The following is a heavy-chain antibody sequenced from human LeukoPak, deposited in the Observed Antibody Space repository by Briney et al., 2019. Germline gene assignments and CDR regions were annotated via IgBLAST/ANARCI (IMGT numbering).Heavy chain of an antibody. Sequence: GGSLRLSCAASGFTFRDYWMTWVRQAPGKGLQWVSLFDRGSLDTYYADSVRGRFTVSRDNDKNTLYLQMNSLRAEDTAVYYCARRGYESSGPKYYFDHWGQGILVTVSS. CDR3: ARRGYESSGPKYYFDH. CDR2: FDRGSLDT. D-gene: IGHD3-22*01. V-gene: IGHV3-23*01. J-gene: IGHJ4*02. CDR1: GFTFRDYW.